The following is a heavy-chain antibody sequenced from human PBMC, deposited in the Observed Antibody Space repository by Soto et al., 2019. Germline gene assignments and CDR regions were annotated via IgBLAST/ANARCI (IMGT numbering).Heavy chain of an antibody. Sequence: EVQLLESGGGLVQPGGSLRLSCAASGFTFSSNAMSWVRQAPGKGLEWVSAISGSGGSTYYADSVKGRFTISRDNSKNTLYLQMNSLRAEDTAVYYCAKPGSNGVVIHYFDYWGQGTLVTVSS. J-gene: IGHJ4*02. CDR1: GFTFSSNA. V-gene: IGHV3-23*01. D-gene: IGHD3-3*01. CDR2: ISGSGGST. CDR3: AKPGSNGVVIHYFDY.